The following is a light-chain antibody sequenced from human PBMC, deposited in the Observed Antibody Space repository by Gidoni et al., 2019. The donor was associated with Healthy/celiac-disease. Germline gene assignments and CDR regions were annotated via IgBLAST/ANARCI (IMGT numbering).Light chain of an antibody. CDR1: QSRSSSY. J-gene: IGKJ5*01. CDR2: GAS. Sequence: EIVLTPTPGTLSLSPGEQAPLPCRASQSRSSSYLAWYQQKPGQAPRLLIYGASSRATGIPDRFSGSGSGTDFTLTISSLEPEDFAVYYCQQCGSTPITFGQGTRLEIK. V-gene: IGKV3-20*01. CDR3: QQCGSTPIT.